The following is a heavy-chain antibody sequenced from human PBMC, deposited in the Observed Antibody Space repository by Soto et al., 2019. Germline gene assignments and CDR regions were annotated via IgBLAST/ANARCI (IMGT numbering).Heavy chain of an antibody. CDR3: ARGPPRMVRGVINYYYYGMDV. V-gene: IGHV3-7*03. D-gene: IGHD3-10*01. J-gene: IGHJ6*02. Sequence: GGSLRLSRAASGFTFSSYWMSWVRQAPGKGLEWVANIKQDGSEKYYVDSVKGRFTISRDNAKNSLYLQMNSLRAEDTAVYYCARGPPRMVRGVINYYYYGMDVWGQGTTVTVSS. CDR1: GFTFSSYW. CDR2: IKQDGSEK.